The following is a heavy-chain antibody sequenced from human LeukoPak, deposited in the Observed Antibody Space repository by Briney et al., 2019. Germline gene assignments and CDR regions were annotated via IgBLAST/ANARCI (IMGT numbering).Heavy chain of an antibody. Sequence: PSETLSLTCTVSGGSISSYYWSWIRQPPGKGLEWIGYIYYSGSTNYNPSLKSRVTISVDTSKNQFSLKLSSVTAADTAVYYCARDKYYYDTSGYRYGMDVWGQGTTVTVSS. J-gene: IGHJ6*02. CDR2: IYYSGST. CDR1: GGSISSYY. D-gene: IGHD3-22*01. V-gene: IGHV4-59*01. CDR3: ARDKYYYDTSGYRYGMDV.